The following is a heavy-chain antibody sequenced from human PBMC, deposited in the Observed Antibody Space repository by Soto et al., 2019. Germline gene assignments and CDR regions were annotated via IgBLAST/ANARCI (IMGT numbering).Heavy chain of an antibody. CDR1: GGSFSGSY. Sequence: QVQLQQWGAGLLKPSETLSLTCAVYGGSFSGSYWSWIRQPPGKGLEWIGEINHSGSINYNVSLKSRVTISVDTSRNQFSLKLSSVTAADAALYYCARVPTRHYYYYDGMEVWGQGTTVTVSS. J-gene: IGHJ6*02. CDR2: INHSGSI. CDR3: ARVPTRHYYYYDGMEV. D-gene: IGHD2-2*01. V-gene: IGHV4-34*01.